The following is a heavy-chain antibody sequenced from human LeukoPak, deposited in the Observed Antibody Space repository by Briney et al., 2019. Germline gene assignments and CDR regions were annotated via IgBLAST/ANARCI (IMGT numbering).Heavy chain of an antibody. CDR3: ANWNDDY. CDR1: GFTFSSYG. J-gene: IGHJ4*01. CDR2: IRNDGNIK. D-gene: IGHD1-1*01. Sequence: HPGGSLRLSCAASGFTFSSYGMHWVRQAPGKGLEWVAFIRNDGNIKYYADSVKGRFTISRDNAKSTLYLQMNSLRGEDTALYYCANWNDDYWGHGTLVTVSS. V-gene: IGHV3-30*02.